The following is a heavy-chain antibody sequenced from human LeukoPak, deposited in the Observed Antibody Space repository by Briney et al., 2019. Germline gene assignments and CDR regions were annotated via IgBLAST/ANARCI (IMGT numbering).Heavy chain of an antibody. J-gene: IGHJ3*02. CDR3: ARGPHSIAVAGYAGAFDI. CDR2: IYYSGST. CDR1: GGSISSSNW. V-gene: IGHV4-4*02. D-gene: IGHD6-19*01. Sequence: SGTLSLTCAVSGGSISSSNWWSWVRQPPGKGLEWIGYIYYSGSTNYNPSLKSRVTISVDTSKNQFSLKLSSVTAADTAVYYCARGPHSIAVAGYAGAFDIWGQGTMVTVSS.